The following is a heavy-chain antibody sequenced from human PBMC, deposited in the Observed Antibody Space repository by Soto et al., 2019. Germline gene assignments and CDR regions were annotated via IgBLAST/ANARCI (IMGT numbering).Heavy chain of an antibody. CDR3: ARGRYVDY. Sequence: QVHLVQSGAEVKKPGASVKVSCKGSGYAFTTYGITWVRQAPGQGLEWMGWISAHNGNTNYAQKLQGRVTVTRDTSPSTAYMELRSLRSDDTAVYYCARGRYVDYWGQGALVTVSS. CDR1: GYAFTTYG. CDR2: ISAHNGNT. V-gene: IGHV1-18*01. D-gene: IGHD1-1*01. J-gene: IGHJ4*02.